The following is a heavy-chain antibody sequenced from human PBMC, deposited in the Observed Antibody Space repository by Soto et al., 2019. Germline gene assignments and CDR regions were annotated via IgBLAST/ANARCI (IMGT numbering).Heavy chain of an antibody. D-gene: IGHD3-10*01. CDR2: IDPSDSYT. J-gene: IGHJ4*02. Sequence: HGESLKISCKGSGYSFTSYWISWVRQMPGKGLEWMGRIDPSDSYTNYSPSFQGHVTISADKSISTAYLQWSSLKASDTVMYYCATLRVGFGELLTYWGQGTLVTVSS. CDR1: GYSFTSYW. V-gene: IGHV5-10-1*01. CDR3: ATLRVGFGELLTY.